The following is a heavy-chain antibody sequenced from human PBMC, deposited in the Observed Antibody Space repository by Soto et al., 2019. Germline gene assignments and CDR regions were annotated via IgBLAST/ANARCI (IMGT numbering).Heavy chain of an antibody. V-gene: IGHV3-33*01. J-gene: IGHJ4*02. CDR1: GFTFSTYG. CDR2: IYYDGNNK. D-gene: IGHD3-16*01. Sequence: QVQLVESGGGVVQPGRSLRLSCAASGFTFSTYGMHWVRQAPGKGLEWVAVIYYDGNNKYYADSVKGRFTISRDNSKNTLYLQLNSLGAADTAVYYCARVTSFGGDLDYWGQGTLVTVSS. CDR3: ARVTSFGGDLDY.